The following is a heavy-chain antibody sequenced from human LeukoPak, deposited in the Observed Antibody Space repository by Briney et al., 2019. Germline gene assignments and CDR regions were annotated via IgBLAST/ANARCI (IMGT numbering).Heavy chain of an antibody. CDR3: ARAGGTYPPDC. J-gene: IGHJ4*02. Sequence: PSETLSLTCTVPGGSISSYYWSWLRQPPEKRLEWIGYIHYSGSTNYNPSLKSRVTISVDTSKNQFSLKLSSVTAADTAVYYCARAGGTYPPDCWGQGTLVTVSS. CDR2: IHYSGST. D-gene: IGHD1-26*01. V-gene: IGHV4-59*01. CDR1: GGSISSYY.